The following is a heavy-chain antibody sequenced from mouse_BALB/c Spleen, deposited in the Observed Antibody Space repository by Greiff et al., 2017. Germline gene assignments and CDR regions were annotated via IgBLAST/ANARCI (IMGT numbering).Heavy chain of an antibody. Sequence: VMLVESGPGLVAPSQSLSITCTVSGFSLTSYGVHWVRQPPGKGLEWLGVIWAGGSTNYNSALMSRLSISKDNSKSQVFLKMNSLQTDDTAMYYCARDSDGLYYFDYWGQGTTLTVSS. CDR1: GFSLTSYG. J-gene: IGHJ2*01. V-gene: IGHV2-9*02. CDR3: ARDSDGLYYFDY. CDR2: IWAGGST. D-gene: IGHD2-3*01.